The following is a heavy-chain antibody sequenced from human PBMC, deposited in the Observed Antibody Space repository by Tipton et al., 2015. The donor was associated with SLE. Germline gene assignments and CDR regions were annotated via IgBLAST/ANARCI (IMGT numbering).Heavy chain of an antibody. J-gene: IGHJ6*02. CDR2: ISSSSNYI. V-gene: IGHV3-21*01. Sequence: SLRLSCAASGFTFSSYSMNWVRQAPGKGLEWVSCISSSSNYIYYADSVKGRFTISRDNAKNSLFLQMDSLRAEDTAVYFCAREGATGYYYYGMDVWGQGTTVTVSS. D-gene: IGHD1-26*01. CDR1: GFTFSSYS. CDR3: AREGATGYYYYGMDV.